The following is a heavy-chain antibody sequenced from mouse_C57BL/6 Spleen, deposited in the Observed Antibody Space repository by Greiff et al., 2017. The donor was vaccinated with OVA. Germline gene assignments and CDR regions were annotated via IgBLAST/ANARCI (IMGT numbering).Heavy chain of an antibody. CDR1: GYSITSGYY. Sequence: EVKLQESGPGLVKPSQSLSLTCSVTGYSITSGYYWNWIRQFPGNKLEWMGYISYDGSNNYNPSLKNRISITRDTSKNQFFLKLNSVTTEDTATYYCAKGNYEADYWGQGTTLTVSS. J-gene: IGHJ2*01. D-gene: IGHD2-1*01. V-gene: IGHV3-6*01. CDR2: ISYDGSN. CDR3: AKGNYEADY.